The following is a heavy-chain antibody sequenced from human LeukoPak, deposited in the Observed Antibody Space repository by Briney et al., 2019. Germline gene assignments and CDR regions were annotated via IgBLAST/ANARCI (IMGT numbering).Heavy chain of an antibody. CDR3: ARARTGYSSSWPHY. CDR1: GFTFSSYG. CDR2: IKQDGSEK. Sequence: PGGSLRLSCAASGFTFSSYGMHWVRQAPGKGLEWVANIKQDGSEKYYVDSVKGRFTISRDNAKNSLYLQMNSLRAEDTAVYYCARARTGYSSSWPHYWGQGTLVTVSS. D-gene: IGHD6-13*01. J-gene: IGHJ4*02. V-gene: IGHV3-7*01.